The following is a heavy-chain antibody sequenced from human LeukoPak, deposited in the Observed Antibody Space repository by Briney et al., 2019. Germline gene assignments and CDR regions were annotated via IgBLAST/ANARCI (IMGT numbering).Heavy chain of an antibody. D-gene: IGHD5/OR15-5a*01. CDR3: ARTKSTDDAFDI. J-gene: IGHJ3*02. CDR2: IIPIFGTA. Sequence: GASVKVSCKASGGTFSSYAISWVRQAPGQGLEWMGGIIPIFGTANYAQKFQGRVTITADESTSTAYMELSSLRSEDTAVYHCARTKSTDDAFDIWGQGTMVTVSS. CDR1: GGTFSSYA. V-gene: IGHV1-69*13.